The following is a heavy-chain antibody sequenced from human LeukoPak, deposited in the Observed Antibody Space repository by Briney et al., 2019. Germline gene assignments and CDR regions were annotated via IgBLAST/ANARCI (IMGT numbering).Heavy chain of an antibody. V-gene: IGHV4-39*01. CDR3: ARQPLEMATSGGFDY. J-gene: IGHJ4*02. D-gene: IGHD5-24*01. CDR2: IYYSGST. CDR1: GGSISSYY. Sequence: SETLSLTCTVSGGSISSYYWGWIRQPPGKGLEWIGSIYYSGSTYYNPSLKSQVTISVDTSKNQFSLKLSSVTAADTAVYYCARQPLEMATSGGFDYWGQGTLVTVSS.